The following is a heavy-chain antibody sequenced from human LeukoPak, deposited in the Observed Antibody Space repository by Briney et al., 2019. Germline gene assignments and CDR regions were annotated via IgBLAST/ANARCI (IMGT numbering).Heavy chain of an antibody. CDR3: AREGGDCGGDCYLSY. V-gene: IGHV1-2*02. J-gene: IGHJ4*02. D-gene: IGHD2-21*02. CDR2: INPNSGGT. Sequence: ASVKVSCKASGYTFTGYYMHWVRQAPGQGLEWMGWINPNSGGTNYAQKFQGRVTMTRDTSTSTVYMELSSLRSEDTAVYYCAREGGDCGGDCYLSYWGQGTLVTVSS. CDR1: GYTFTGYY.